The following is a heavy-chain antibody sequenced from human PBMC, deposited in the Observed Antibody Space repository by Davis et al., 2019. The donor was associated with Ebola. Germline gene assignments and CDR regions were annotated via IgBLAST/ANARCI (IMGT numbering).Heavy chain of an antibody. Sequence: GSLRLSCAASGFTFSSYWMHWVRQAPGKGLVWVSRINSDGSSTSYADSVKDRFTISRDNAKNTLYLQMNSLRAEDKAVYYCARLRGCSGGSCYSVPYGMDVWGQGTTVTVSS. CDR3: ARLRGCSGGSCYSVPYGMDV. CDR2: INSDGSST. D-gene: IGHD2-15*01. CDR1: GFTFSSYW. V-gene: IGHV3-74*01. J-gene: IGHJ6*02.